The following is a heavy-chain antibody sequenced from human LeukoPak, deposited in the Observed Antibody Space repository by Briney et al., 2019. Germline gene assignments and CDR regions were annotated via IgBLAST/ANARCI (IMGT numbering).Heavy chain of an antibody. V-gene: IGHV2-5*02. D-gene: IGHD3-10*01. J-gene: IGHJ4*02. CDR2: IYWEDDE. Sequence: SGPTLVKPTQTLTLTCTFSGFSLTTSGVGVGWIRQPPGKALEWLALIYWEDDERYSPSLKSRLTTTKDTSKNQVVLTMTNMDPVDTATYYCTRAYYYGSGSHYYFDYWGQGTLVTVSS. CDR1: GFSLTTSGVG. CDR3: TRAYYYGSGSHYYFDY.